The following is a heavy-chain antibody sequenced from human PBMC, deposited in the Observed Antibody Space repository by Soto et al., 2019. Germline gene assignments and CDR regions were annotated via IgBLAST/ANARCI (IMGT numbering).Heavy chain of an antibody. CDR2: IRHTTSAT. V-gene: IGHV3-48*02. CDR1: QFPFDVYS. J-gene: IGHJ3*01. CDR3: ARDRGRCGMFERDV. D-gene: IGHD3-10*02. Sequence: GESLKISCVASQFPFDVYSMHWFRQAPGKGLERVSYIRHTTSATFYADAVKGRFTISRDNIKNSLFLQMNSLRDDYKGVYFCARDRGRCGMFERDVWGPGTLVSVSS.